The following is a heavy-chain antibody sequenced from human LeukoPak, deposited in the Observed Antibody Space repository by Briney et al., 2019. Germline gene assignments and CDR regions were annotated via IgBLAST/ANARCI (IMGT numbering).Heavy chain of an antibody. J-gene: IGHJ4*02. V-gene: IGHV4-61*01. CDR2: IYYSGST. CDR1: GGSISSSSYY. D-gene: IGHD1-26*01. CDR3: ARESGYSGSYYVDY. Sequence: SETLSLTCTVSGGSISSSSYYWSWIRQPPGKGLEWIGYIYYSGSTNYNPSLKSRVTISVDTSKNQFSLKLSSVTAADTAVYHCARESGYSGSYYVDYWGQGTLVTVSS.